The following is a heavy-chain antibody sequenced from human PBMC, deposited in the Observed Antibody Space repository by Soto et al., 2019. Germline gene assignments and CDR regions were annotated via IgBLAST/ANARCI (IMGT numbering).Heavy chain of an antibody. CDR2: ITYSSSTI. J-gene: IGHJ3*02. Sequence: PGGSVRLSCAASGFTFSNYNMNLARQALGKGLERISYITYSSSTINYVDSVRGRFSTSRGNAENSLILQLNNLRVEDTAVYYCARDYGSGYWSFAFDIWGQGTMVTVSS. CDR1: GFTFSNYN. D-gene: IGHD3-22*01. CDR3: ARDYGSGYWSFAFDI. V-gene: IGHV3-48*01.